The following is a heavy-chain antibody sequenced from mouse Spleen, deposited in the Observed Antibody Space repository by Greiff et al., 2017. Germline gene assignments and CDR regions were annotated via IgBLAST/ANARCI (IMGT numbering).Heavy chain of an antibody. CDR3: ARVLTTVVAGDYFDY. CDR1: GFTFSSYY. Sequence: EVQLVESGGGLVKLGGSLKLSCAASGFTFSSYYMSWVRQTPEKRLEWVATISSGGGSTYYPDSVKGRFTISRDNAKNTLYLQMSSLNSEDTAVYYCARVLTTVVAGDYFDYWGQGTTLTVSS. V-gene: IGHV5-12-1*01. J-gene: IGHJ2*01. CDR2: ISSGGGST. D-gene: IGHD1-1*01.